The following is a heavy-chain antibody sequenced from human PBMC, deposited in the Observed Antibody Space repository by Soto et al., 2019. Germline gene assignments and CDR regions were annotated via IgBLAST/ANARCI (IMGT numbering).Heavy chain of an antibody. J-gene: IGHJ4*02. D-gene: IGHD2-21*02. CDR3: ARRPSGDYGVDY. Sequence: SETLSLTCAVYGGSFSGYYWSWIRQPPGKGLEWIGEINHSGSTNYNPSLKSRLTILVDTSKNQFSLKLSSVTAADTAVYYCARRPSGDYGVDYWGQGNLVTVSS. V-gene: IGHV4-34*01. CDR1: GGSFSGYY. CDR2: INHSGST.